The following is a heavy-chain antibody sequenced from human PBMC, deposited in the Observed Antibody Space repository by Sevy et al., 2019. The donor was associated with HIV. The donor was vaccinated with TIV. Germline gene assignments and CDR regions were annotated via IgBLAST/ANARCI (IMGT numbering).Heavy chain of an antibody. CDR2: IDNDGDT. V-gene: IGHV3-13*01. CDR3: ARELYYGMDV. CDR1: GFSFNRYA. J-gene: IGHJ6*02. Sequence: GGSLRLSCAASGFSFNRYAMHWVRQATGKGLEWVSGIDNDGDTYYPDSVKGRFTISIENGRDSLYLQMNSLRAGDTAVYYCARELYYGMDVWGQGTTVTVSS. D-gene: IGHD3-10*01.